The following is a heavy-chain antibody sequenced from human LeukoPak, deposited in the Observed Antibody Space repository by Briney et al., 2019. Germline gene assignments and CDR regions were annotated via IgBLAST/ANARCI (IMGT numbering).Heavy chain of an antibody. D-gene: IGHD6-13*01. CDR3: ARVSSSSWTPDY. CDR2: IYHSGST. V-gene: IGHV4-30-2*01. Sequence: SETLSLTCTVSGGSISSGGYYWSWIRQPPGKGLEWIGYIYHSGSTYYNPSLKSRVTISVDRSKNQFSLKLSSVTAADTAVYYCARVSSSSWTPDYWGQGTLVTVSS. J-gene: IGHJ4*02. CDR1: GGSISSGGYY.